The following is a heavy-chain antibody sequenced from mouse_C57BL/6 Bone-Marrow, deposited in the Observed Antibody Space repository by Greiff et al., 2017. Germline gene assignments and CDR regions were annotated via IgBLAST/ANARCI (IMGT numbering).Heavy chain of an antibody. CDR1: GFTFSSYA. CDR2: ISDGGNYT. D-gene: IGHD2-5*01. J-gene: IGHJ2*01. Sequence: DVKLVESGRGLVKPGGPLKLSCAVSGFTFSSYAMSWVRQTPDKRLGGVATISDGGNYTYYPDNGRGRFTTSRDKAKNNLYLQMSQLKSEDTAMYYCARDSNRDYWGQGTTLTVSS. CDR3: ARDSNRDY. V-gene: IGHV5-4*01.